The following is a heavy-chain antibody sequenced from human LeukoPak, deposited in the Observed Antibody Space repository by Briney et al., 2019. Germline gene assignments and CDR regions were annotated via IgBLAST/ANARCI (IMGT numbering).Heavy chain of an antibody. CDR3: AKDMGYSSSCFDY. V-gene: IGHV3-43*01. D-gene: IGHD6-6*01. Sequence: GGSLRLSCAASGFTFDDYTMHWVRQAPGKGLEWVSLISWDGGSTYYADSVKGRFTNSRDNSKNSLYLQMNSLRTEDTALYYCAKDMGYSSSCFDYWGQGTLVTVSS. J-gene: IGHJ4*02. CDR1: GFTFDDYT. CDR2: ISWDGGST.